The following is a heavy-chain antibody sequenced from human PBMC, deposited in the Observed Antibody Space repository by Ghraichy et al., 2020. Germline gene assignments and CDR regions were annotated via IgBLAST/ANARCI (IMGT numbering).Heavy chain of an antibody. CDR1: GFTFSSHN. Sequence: GGSLRLSCAASGFTFSSHNMTWVRQAPGKGLEWVANIKQDGSDTFYLDSVRGRFTISRDNAKNSLYLQMNSLRADDTAVYYCARESVLTGMGDDASDIWGQGTMVTVSS. D-gene: IGHD3-9*01. CDR2: IKQDGSDT. J-gene: IGHJ3*02. CDR3: ARESVLTGMGDDASDI. V-gene: IGHV3-7*03.